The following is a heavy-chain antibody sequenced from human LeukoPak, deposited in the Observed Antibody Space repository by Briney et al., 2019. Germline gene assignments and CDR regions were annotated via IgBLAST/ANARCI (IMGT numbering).Heavy chain of an antibody. V-gene: IGHV3-23*01. CDR2: ISGSGGST. CDR1: GFTFSSYA. Sequence: PGGSLRLSCAASGFTFSSYAMSWVRRAPGKGLEWVSAISGSGGSTYYADSVKGRFTISRDNSKNTLYLQMNSPRAEDTAVYYCAKEPEDYYGSGSSPYYLDYWGQGTLVTVSS. D-gene: IGHD3-10*01. J-gene: IGHJ4*02. CDR3: AKEPEDYYGSGSSPYYLDY.